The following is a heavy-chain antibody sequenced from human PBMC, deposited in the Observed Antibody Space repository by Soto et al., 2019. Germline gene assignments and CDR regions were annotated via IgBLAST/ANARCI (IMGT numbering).Heavy chain of an antibody. V-gene: IGHV3-33*01. D-gene: IGHD3-22*01. J-gene: IGHJ4*02. CDR3: ARDLTGPSSGYSKHSSDY. CDR2: IWYDGSNK. Sequence: PGGSLRLSCAASGFTFSSYGMHWVRQAPGKGLEWVAVIWYDGSNKYYADSVKGRFTISRDNSKNTLYLQMNSLRAEDTAVYYCARDLTGPSSGYSKHSSDYWGQGTLVTVSS. CDR1: GFTFSSYG.